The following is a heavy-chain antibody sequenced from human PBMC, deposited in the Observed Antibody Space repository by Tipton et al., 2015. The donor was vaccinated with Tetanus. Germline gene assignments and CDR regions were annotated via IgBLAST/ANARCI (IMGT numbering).Heavy chain of an antibody. D-gene: IGHD3-3*01. Sequence: TLSLTCTVSGGSFTNALYFWSWIRQHPGKGLEWIGYIYHSGKTYFNPSLKSRTTLSVNTSGSQFSLQLTSVTDADTAVYYCARHQSGYFTPFDYWGQGNLVTVSS. V-gene: IGHV4-31*03. CDR1: GGSFTNALYF. CDR3: ARHQSGYFTPFDY. CDR2: IYHSGKT. J-gene: IGHJ4*02.